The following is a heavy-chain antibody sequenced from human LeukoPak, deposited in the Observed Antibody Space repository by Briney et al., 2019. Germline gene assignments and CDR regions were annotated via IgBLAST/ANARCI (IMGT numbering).Heavy chain of an antibody. Sequence: GGSLRLSCAASGFTFSSDAMGWVRQAPGRGLGWVSAISGGGGSTYYADSVKGRFTISRDNSKNTLYVQMTSLRAEDTAVYYGAKDTGLLWFGEAWGQGTLVTVSS. J-gene: IGHJ4*02. V-gene: IGHV3-23*01. CDR1: GFTFSSDA. D-gene: IGHD3-10*01. CDR2: ISGGGGST. CDR3: AKDTGLLWFGEA.